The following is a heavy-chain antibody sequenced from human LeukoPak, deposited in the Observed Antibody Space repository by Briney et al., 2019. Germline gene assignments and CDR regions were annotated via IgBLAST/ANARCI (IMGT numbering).Heavy chain of an antibody. CDR2: ISSSSSYI. Sequence: GGSLRLSCAASGFTFSSYSMNWVRQAPGKGLEWVSSISSSSSYIYYADSVKGRFTISRDNAKNSLYLQMNSLRAEDTAVYYCARDFWEGATPLGYWGQGTLVTASS. CDR1: GFTFSSYS. D-gene: IGHD1-26*01. J-gene: IGHJ4*02. V-gene: IGHV3-21*01. CDR3: ARDFWEGATPLGY.